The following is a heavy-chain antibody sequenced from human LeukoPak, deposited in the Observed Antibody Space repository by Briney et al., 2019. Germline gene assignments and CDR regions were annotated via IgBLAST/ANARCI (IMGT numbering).Heavy chain of an antibody. CDR3: ARDLGYGDPRWFDP. D-gene: IGHD4-17*01. CDR1: GGSFSGYY. V-gene: IGHV4-34*01. CDR2: INHSGST. J-gene: IGHJ5*02. Sequence: SETLSLTCAVYGGSFSGYYWSWIRQPPGKGLEWIGEINHSGSTNYNPSLKSRVTISVDTSKNQFSLKLSSVTAADTAVYYCARDLGYGDPRWFDPWGQGTLVTVSS.